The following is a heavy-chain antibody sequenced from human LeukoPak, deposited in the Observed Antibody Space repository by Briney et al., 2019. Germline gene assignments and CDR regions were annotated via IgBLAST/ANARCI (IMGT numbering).Heavy chain of an antibody. D-gene: IGHD4-23*01. Sequence: GGSLRLSCVASGFTFGKYWMSWVRQAPGKGLEWVAVISYDGSNKYYADSVKGRFTISRDNSRNTLYLQMNSLRAEDTAVYYCAKQRPTTVVTGYFDYWGQGTLVTVSS. CDR2: ISYDGSNK. CDR3: AKQRPTTVVTGYFDY. CDR1: GFTFGKYW. J-gene: IGHJ4*02. V-gene: IGHV3-30*18.